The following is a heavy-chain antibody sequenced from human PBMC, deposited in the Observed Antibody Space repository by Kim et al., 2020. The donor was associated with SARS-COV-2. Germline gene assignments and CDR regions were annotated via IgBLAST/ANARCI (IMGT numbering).Heavy chain of an antibody. Sequence: SETLSLTCAVYGGSFSGYYWSWIRQPPGKGLEWIGEINHSGSTNYNPSLKSRVTISVDTSKNQFSLKLSSVTAADTAVYYCATMLYDFWSGYYTGGFDYWGQGTLVTVSS. D-gene: IGHD3-3*01. CDR2: INHSGST. J-gene: IGHJ4*02. CDR1: GGSFSGYY. CDR3: ATMLYDFWSGYYTGGFDY. V-gene: IGHV4-34*01.